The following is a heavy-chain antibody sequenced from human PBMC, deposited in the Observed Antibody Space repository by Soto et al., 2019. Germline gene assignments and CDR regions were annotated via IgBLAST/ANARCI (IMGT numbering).Heavy chain of an antibody. V-gene: IGHV3-33*01. CDR1: GFTFSSYG. CDR3: ARDYGYSYGRRPAATPPFFDY. J-gene: IGHJ4*02. Sequence: QVQLVESGGGVVQPGRSLRLSCAASGFTFSSYGMHWVRQAPGKGLEWVAVMWYDGSNKYYADSVKGRFTISRDNSKNTLYLQMNSLRAEDTAVYYCARDYGYSYGRRPAATPPFFDYWGQGTLVTVSS. CDR2: MWYDGSNK. D-gene: IGHD5-18*01.